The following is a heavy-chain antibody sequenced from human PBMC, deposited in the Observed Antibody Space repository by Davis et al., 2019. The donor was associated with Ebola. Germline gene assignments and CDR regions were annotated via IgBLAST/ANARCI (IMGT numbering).Heavy chain of an antibody. CDR3: ARDPQYSSGWHGGWFDP. J-gene: IGHJ5*02. CDR1: GFTFSSYG. CDR2: IWYDGSNK. Sequence: GESLKISCAASGFTFSSYGMHWVRQAPGKGLEWVAVIWYDGSNKYYADSVKGRFTISRDNSKNTLYLQMNSLRAEDTAVYYCARDPQYSSGWHGGWFDPWGQGILVTVSS. V-gene: IGHV3-33*01. D-gene: IGHD6-19*01.